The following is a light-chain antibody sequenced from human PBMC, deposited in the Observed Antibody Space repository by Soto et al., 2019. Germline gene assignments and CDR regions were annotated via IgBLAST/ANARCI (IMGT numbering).Light chain of an antibody. CDR1: QGLSSD. Sequence: DIQMTQSPSSLSASVGDRVTITCRASQGLSSDLAWYQQKPEKAPKSLIYFASTLQSGVPSRFSASGSGTDFTLTISSLQPEDFATYYCQQFRSFPITFGQGTRLEIK. CDR2: FAS. J-gene: IGKJ5*01. CDR3: QQFRSFPIT. V-gene: IGKV1-16*01.